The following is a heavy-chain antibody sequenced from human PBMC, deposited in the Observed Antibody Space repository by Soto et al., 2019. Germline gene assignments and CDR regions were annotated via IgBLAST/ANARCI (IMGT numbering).Heavy chain of an antibody. CDR3: ARRSSSSLGSLFDP. CDR1: GGSISSYY. D-gene: IGHD6-6*01. V-gene: IGHV4-59*08. CDR2: IYYSGST. J-gene: IGHJ5*02. Sequence: PSATLSITCTVSGGSISSYYWSWIRQPPGKGLEWIGYIYYSGSTNYNPSLKSRVTISVDTSKNQFSLKLSSVTPTDTAVYYCARRSSSSLGSLFDPWGRGILVTVSS.